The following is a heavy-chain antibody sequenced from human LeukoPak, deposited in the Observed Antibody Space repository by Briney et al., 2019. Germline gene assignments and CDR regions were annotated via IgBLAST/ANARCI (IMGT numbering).Heavy chain of an antibody. J-gene: IGHJ5*02. CDR1: GFTFSSYA. V-gene: IGHV3-23*01. Sequence: GGSLRLSCAASGFTFSSYAMSWVRQAPGKGLEWVSAISGSGGSTYYADSVKGRFTISRDNSKNALYLQMNSLRAEDRAVYYCAKARAEIWFDPWGQGTLVTVSS. CDR3: AKARAEIWFDP. CDR2: ISGSGGST. D-gene: IGHD1-14*01.